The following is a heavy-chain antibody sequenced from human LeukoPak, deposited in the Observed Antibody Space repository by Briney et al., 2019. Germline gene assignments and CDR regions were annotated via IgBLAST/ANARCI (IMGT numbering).Heavy chain of an antibody. J-gene: IGHJ6*04. CDR2: IYYSGST. D-gene: IGHD1-14*01. CDR3: ARDSGRAMDV. V-gene: IGHV4-39*07. CDR1: GGSISSSSYY. Sequence: SETLSLTCTVSGGSISSSSYYWGWIRQPPGKGLEWIGSIYYSGSTYYNPSLKSRVTISVDTSKNQFSLKLSSVTAADTAVYYCARDSGRAMDVWGKGTTVTISS.